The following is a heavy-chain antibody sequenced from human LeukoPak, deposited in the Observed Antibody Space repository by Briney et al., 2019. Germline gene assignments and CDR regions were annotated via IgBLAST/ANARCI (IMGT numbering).Heavy chain of an antibody. D-gene: IGHD4-17*01. J-gene: IGHJ4*02. CDR3: AREGGSLSPYGFHPGY. CDR2: IWDNGSTK. CDR1: GFTFTRYG. V-gene: IGHV3-33*01. Sequence: GGSLRLSCAASGFTFTRYGMHWVRQAPGKGLEWVAIIWDNGSTKYYADSVKGRFTISRDSSSNTVYLQMDRLRVEDTGVYYFAREGGSLSPYGFHPGYWGQGNLVTVSS.